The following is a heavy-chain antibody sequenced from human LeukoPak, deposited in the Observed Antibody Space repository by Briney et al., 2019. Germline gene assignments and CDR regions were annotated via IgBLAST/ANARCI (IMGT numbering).Heavy chain of an antibody. CDR2: ISSSSNTI. CDR3: VREGRVDAFDI. V-gene: IGHV3-48*01. CDR1: GFTFSSYA. Sequence: PGGSLRLSCAASGFTFSSYAMSWVRQAPGKGLEWVSYISSSSNTIYYADPVKGRFTISRDSAKNSLYLHMNSLRAEDTAVYYCVREGRVDAFDIWGQGTMVTVSS. J-gene: IGHJ3*02. D-gene: IGHD3-3*01.